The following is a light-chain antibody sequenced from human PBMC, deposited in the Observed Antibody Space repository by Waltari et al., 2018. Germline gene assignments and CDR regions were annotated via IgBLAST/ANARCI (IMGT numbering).Light chain of an antibody. Sequence: AIRMTRPPSHPPPPPEARSTSTCRASQGISSNLAWYQQKPGKAPKLLFYAASTLQSGVPSRFSGSGSGTDFTLTISCLQSEDFATYYCQQYYSYPRTFGQGTKVEIK. CDR2: AAS. J-gene: IGKJ1*01. V-gene: IGKV1-8*01. CDR1: QGISSN. CDR3: QQYYSYPRT.